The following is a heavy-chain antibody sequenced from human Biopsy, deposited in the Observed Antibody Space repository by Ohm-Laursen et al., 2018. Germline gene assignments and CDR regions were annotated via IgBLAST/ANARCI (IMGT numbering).Heavy chain of an antibody. J-gene: IGHJ6*02. CDR3: ARAGVGSDSTDSYYYGMDV. CDR2: ISPSGATT. V-gene: IGHV1-46*01. CDR1: RNTFATYH. Sequence: ASVKVSCKASRNTFATYHIHWVRQAPGQGLEWMGVISPSGATTSFSQKFQGRITMTRDTSTGTVYMDLNSLGSEDTAVYYCARAGVGSDSTDSYYYGMDVWGPGTTVTVSS. D-gene: IGHD6-13*01.